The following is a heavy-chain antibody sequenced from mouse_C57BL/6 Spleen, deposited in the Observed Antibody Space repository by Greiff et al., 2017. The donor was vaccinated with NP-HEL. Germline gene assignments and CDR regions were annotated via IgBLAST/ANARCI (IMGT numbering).Heavy chain of an antibody. J-gene: IGHJ1*03. D-gene: IGHD1-1*01. V-gene: IGHV7-3*01. CDR1: GFTFTDYY. CDR2: IRNKANGYTT. CDR3: ARFPRITTVVATGYFDV. Sequence: EVMLVESGGGLVQPGGSLSLSCAASGFTFTDYYMSWVRQPPGKALEWLGFIRNKANGYTTEYIASVKGRFTISRDNSQSILYLQMNALRAEDSATYYCARFPRITTVVATGYFDVWGTGTTVTVSS.